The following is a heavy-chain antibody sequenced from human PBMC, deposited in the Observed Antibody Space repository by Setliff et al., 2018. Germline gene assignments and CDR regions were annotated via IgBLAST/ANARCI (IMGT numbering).Heavy chain of an antibody. CDR3: ARRATYYNFWSGYYDY. CDR2: IHYSGST. CDR1: DASIGGSGYY. J-gene: IGHJ4*02. D-gene: IGHD3-3*01. V-gene: IGHV4-39*07. Sequence: PSETLSLTCTVSDASIGGSGYYWGWIRQPPGEGPEWIGNIHYSGSTHYNPSLKSRVTISVDTSKNQFSLKLSSVTAADTAVYYCARRATYYNFWSGYYDYWGQGTLVT.